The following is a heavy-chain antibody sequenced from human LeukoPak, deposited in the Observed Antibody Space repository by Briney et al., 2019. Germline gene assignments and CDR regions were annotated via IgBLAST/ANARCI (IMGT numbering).Heavy chain of an antibody. D-gene: IGHD2-8*01. Sequence: SVKVSCKASGDTFTTYAIIWVRQAPGQGLEWMGGIIPMFGRPNYAQRLQGRVTITADKSTNTAYMELSSLRSEDTAVYYCARAGIPGYCTNVTCSNWLDHWGQGTLVTVSS. CDR3: ARAGIPGYCTNVTCSNWLDH. CDR1: GDTFTTYA. V-gene: IGHV1-69*06. CDR2: IIPMFGRP. J-gene: IGHJ5*02.